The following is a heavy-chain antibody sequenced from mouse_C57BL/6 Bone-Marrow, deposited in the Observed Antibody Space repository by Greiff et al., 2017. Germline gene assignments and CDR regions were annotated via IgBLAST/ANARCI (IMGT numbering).Heavy chain of an antibody. J-gene: IGHJ2*01. Sequence: EVQLQQSGPELVKPGASVKISCKASGYTFTDYYMNWVKQSHGKSLEWIGDINPNNGGTSYNQKFKGKATLTVDKSSSTAYMELRSLTSEDSAVYYCQLIDYYFDYWGQGTTLTVSS. D-gene: IGHD3-1*01. V-gene: IGHV1-26*01. CDR1: GYTFTDYY. CDR3: QLIDYYFDY. CDR2: INPNNGGT.